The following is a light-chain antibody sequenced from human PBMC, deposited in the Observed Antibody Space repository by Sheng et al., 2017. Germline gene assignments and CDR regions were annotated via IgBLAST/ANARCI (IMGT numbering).Light chain of an antibody. CDR2: GAS. Sequence: EIVMTQSPATLSVSPGERATLSCRASQTVSSDLAWYQQKPGQAPRLLIYGASTRATGVPARFSGSGSGTEFTLTISSLQSEDFAVYCCQQYYQWPLTFGGGTKVDIK. CDR3: QQYYQWPLT. J-gene: IGKJ4*01. CDR1: QTVSSD. V-gene: IGKV3-15*01.